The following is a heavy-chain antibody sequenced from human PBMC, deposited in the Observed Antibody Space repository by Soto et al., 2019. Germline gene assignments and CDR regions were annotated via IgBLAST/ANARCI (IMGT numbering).Heavy chain of an antibody. V-gene: IGHV5-51*01. Sequence: GESLKISCKGSGYSFTSYWIGWVRQMPGKGLEWMGIIYPGDSDTRYSPSFQGQVTISADKSISTAYLQWSSLKASDTAMYYCAICSSTSCYTSSYYYYGMDVWGQGTTVTVSS. CDR3: AICSSTSCYTSSYYYYGMDV. D-gene: IGHD2-2*02. CDR1: GYSFTSYW. J-gene: IGHJ6*02. CDR2: IYPGDSDT.